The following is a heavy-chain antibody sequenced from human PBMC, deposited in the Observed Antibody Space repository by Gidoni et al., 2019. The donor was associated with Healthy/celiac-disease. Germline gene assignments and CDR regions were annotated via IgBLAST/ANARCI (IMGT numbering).Heavy chain of an antibody. CDR1: GFTFSSYW. V-gene: IGHV3-7*01. J-gene: IGHJ3*02. D-gene: IGHD5-18*01. Sequence: EVQLVESGGGLVQPGGSLRLSCAASGFTFSSYWMSWVRQAPGKGLEWVANIKQDGSEKYYVDSVKGRFTISRDNAKNSLYLQMNSLRAEDTAVYYCARDWDTAMANDAFDIWGQGTMVTVSS. CDR2: IKQDGSEK. CDR3: ARDWDTAMANDAFDI.